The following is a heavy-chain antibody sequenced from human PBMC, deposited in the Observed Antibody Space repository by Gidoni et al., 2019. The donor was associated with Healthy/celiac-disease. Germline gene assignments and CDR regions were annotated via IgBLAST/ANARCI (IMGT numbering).Heavy chain of an antibody. V-gene: IGHV4-39*01. J-gene: IGHJ3*02. CDR3: AHLGTGITMVRGVIITRAFDI. CDR1: GGSLISSSYY. CDR2: VYYSGST. D-gene: IGHD3-10*01. Sequence: QLHLQESGPGLVKPSETLSLTCTVSGGSLISSSYYWVWIRQPPGKGLAWIGSVYYSGSTYYNPSLKSRVTISVDTSKNQFSLKLSSVTAADTAVYYCAHLGTGITMVRGVIITRAFDIWGQGTMVTVSS.